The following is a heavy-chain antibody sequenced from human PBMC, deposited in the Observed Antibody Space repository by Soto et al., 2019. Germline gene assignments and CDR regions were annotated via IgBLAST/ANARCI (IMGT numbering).Heavy chain of an antibody. V-gene: IGHV4-59*08. Sequence: SETLSLTCTVSGGSISSYYWSWIRQPPGKGLEWIGYIYYSGSTNYNPSLKSRVTISVDTSKNQFSLKLSSVTAADTAVYYCARIAPLDYSSSSMKDYYYYYYMDVWGKGTTVTVSS. CDR3: ARIAPLDYSSSSMKDYYYYYYMDV. D-gene: IGHD6-6*01. J-gene: IGHJ6*03. CDR1: GGSISSYY. CDR2: IYYSGST.